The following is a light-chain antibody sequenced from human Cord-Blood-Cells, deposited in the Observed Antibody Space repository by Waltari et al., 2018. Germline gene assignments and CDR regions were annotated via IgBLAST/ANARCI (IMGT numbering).Light chain of an antibody. CDR1: SRDVSGSNP. Sequence: QSALTQPASASGSPGQSITISFPGTSRDVSGSNPVSWYQQHPGKATKLMIYDVSNRPSGVSNRFSGSKSGNTASLTISGLQAEDEADYYCSSYTSSSTYVFGTGTKVTVL. CDR3: SSYTSSSTYV. CDR2: DVS. J-gene: IGLJ1*01. V-gene: IGLV2-14*01.